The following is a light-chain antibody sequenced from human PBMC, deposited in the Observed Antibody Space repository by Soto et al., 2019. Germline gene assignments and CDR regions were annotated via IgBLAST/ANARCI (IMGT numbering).Light chain of an antibody. V-gene: IGKV3-20*01. J-gene: IGKJ4*01. CDR2: GAS. CDR3: QQYGSSPT. Sequence: EIVLTQSPGTLSLSPGERATLSCRASQSVSSSYLAWYQQKPGLAPRLLIYGASSRATGIPDRFSGSGSGTDFTLTISRLEPEDFAVYYCQQYGSSPTFGGGTKVDIK. CDR1: QSVSSSY.